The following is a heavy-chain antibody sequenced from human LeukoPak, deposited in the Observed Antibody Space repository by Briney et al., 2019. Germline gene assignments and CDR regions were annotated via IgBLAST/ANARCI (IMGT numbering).Heavy chain of an antibody. CDR3: TRAVAGHPD. J-gene: IGHJ4*02. CDR1: GVPFRNYY. Sequence: SETLSLTCAVSGVPFRNYYWSWVRQSPRQGLEWIGEINHSGYTNYNPSLKSRVTMSIDTSTNQFSLMLTSVTAADAGVYYCTRAVAGHPDWGQGTLVTVSS. V-gene: IGHV4-34*01. D-gene: IGHD6-19*01. CDR2: INHSGYT.